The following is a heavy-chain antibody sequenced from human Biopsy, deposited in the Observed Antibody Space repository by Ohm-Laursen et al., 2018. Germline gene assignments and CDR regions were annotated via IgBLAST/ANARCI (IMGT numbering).Heavy chain of an antibody. CDR2: ISYTGHT. J-gene: IGHJ4*02. Sequence: TLSLTCTVSGGSFTGHYWSWIRQPPGKGLEWIGHISYTGHTSYNASLKSRVTISVDTSRNHFSLRLSSLTAADPSVYYCARGSNDFGGLYFPRWGQGTLLTVSS. CDR3: ARGSNDFGGLYFPR. D-gene: IGHD4-23*01. CDR1: GGSFTGHY. V-gene: IGHV4-59*11.